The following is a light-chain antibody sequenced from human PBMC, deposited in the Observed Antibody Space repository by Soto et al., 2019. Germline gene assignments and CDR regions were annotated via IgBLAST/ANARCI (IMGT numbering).Light chain of an antibody. CDR3: QQYGSSGT. Sequence: EIVLTQSPGTLSLSPGERATLSCRASQSVSSSYLAWYQLKPGQAPRLFIYGASSRATGIPDRFSGSGSGTDFTLTISRLEPEDFAVYYCQQYGSSGTFGQGTKVDIK. V-gene: IGKV3-20*01. CDR2: GAS. J-gene: IGKJ1*01. CDR1: QSVSSSY.